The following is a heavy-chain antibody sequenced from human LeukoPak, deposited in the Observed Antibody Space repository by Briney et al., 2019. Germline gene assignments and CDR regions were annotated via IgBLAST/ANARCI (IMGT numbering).Heavy chain of an antibody. Sequence: GGSLRLSCAASEFIFNRSWMNWVRQAPGKGLEWVANMDPSGSQKRYVDSVKGRFTISKDNPGTSLYLDMYGLRAEDTAIYYCAIWTSGNYWGQGTLVTVSP. D-gene: IGHD1-1*01. CDR3: AIWTSGNY. J-gene: IGHJ4*02. CDR2: MDPSGSQK. CDR1: EFIFNRSW. V-gene: IGHV3-7*01.